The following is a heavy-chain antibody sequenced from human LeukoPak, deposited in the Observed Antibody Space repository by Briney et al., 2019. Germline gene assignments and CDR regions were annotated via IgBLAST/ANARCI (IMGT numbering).Heavy chain of an antibody. D-gene: IGHD4-17*01. J-gene: IGHJ6*03. V-gene: IGHV4-34*01. CDR3: ARGHGDYASPYYYYYMDV. Sequence: SETLSLTCAVYGGSFSGYYWSWLRQPPGKGLEWLGEINHSGSTNYNPPLKSRVTISVDTSKNQFSLKLSSVTAADTAVYYCARGHGDYASPYYYYYMDVWGKGTTVTVSS. CDR2: INHSGST. CDR1: GGSFSGYY.